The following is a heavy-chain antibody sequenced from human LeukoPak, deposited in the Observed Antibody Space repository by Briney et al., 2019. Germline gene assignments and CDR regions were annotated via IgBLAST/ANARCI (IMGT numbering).Heavy chain of an antibody. J-gene: IGHJ3*02. CDR1: GSTFSSYA. D-gene: IGHD3-3*01. V-gene: IGHV3-23*01. Sequence: GGSLRLSCAASGSTFSSYAMSWVRQAPGKGLEWVSAISGSGGSTYYADSVKGRFTISRDNSKNTLYLQMNSLRAEDTAVYYCASCGEYYDFWSGYYYDAFDIWGQGTMVTVSS. CDR3: ASCGEYYDFWSGYYYDAFDI. CDR2: ISGSGGST.